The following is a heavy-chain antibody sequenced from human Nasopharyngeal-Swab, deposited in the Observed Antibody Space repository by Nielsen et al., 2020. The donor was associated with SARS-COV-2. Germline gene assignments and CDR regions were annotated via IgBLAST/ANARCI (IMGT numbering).Heavy chain of an antibody. CDR3: AREGQIFGVVDYYYYGLDV. J-gene: IGHJ6*02. CDR1: GFTFSSYS. Sequence: GESLKISCAASGFTFSSYSMNWVRQAPGKGLEWVSSISSSSSYIYYADSAKGRFTISRDNAKNSLYLQMNSLRAEDTAVYYCAREGQIFGVVDYYYYGLDVWGQGTTVTVSS. D-gene: IGHD3-3*01. V-gene: IGHV3-21*01. CDR2: ISSSSSYI.